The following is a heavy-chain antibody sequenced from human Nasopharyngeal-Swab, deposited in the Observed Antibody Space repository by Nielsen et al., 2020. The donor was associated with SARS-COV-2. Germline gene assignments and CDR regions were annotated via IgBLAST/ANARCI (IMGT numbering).Heavy chain of an antibody. CDR3: AMSTAVAGTGWFDP. D-gene: IGHD6-19*01. V-gene: IGHV1-2*06. CDR2: INPNSGGT. J-gene: IGHJ5*02. Sequence: WVRQAPGQGLEWMGRINPNSGGTNYAQKFQGRVTMTRDTSISTAYMELSRLRSDDTAVYYCAMSTAVAGTGWFDPWGQGTLVTVSS.